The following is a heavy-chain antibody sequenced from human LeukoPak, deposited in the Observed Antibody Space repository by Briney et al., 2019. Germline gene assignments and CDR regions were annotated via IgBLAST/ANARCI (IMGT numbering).Heavy chain of an antibody. V-gene: IGHV3-7*01. D-gene: IGHD5/OR15-5a*01. J-gene: IGHJ3*01. Sequence: GGSLRLSCAASGFTFTNYWMILVRQAPGKGLEWVANINREGSEKHYADSVNGRFTISRENAKNSMFLQMNSLRVDDTAMYYCVRDSGANSSVYYDAFDFWGQGTVVTVSS. CDR3: VRDSGANSSVYYDAFDF. CDR1: GFTFTNYW. CDR2: INREGSEK.